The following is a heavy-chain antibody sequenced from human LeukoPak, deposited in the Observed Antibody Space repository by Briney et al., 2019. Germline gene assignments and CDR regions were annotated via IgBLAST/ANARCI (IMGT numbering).Heavy chain of an antibody. CDR3: ARLTGYDGAGYYYGSFDY. CDR1: GGSLSTYY. J-gene: IGHJ4*02. Sequence: SETLSLTCTVSGGSLSTYYWTWIRQPPGKGLEYIGYIHASGRTNFNPSRKSQVTMSRDTSKNQFSLSLNSVTAADTAVYYCARLTGYDGAGYYYGSFDYWGQGTLVTVSS. V-gene: IGHV4-4*09. D-gene: IGHD3-22*01. CDR2: IHASGRT.